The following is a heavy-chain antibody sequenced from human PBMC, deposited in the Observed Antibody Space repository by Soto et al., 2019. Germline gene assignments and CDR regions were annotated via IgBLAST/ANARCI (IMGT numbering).Heavy chain of an antibody. Sequence: GASVKVSCKASGGTFGSYAISWVRQAPGQGLEWMGGIIPIFGTATYAQKFQGRVTITADESTSTAYMELSSLRSEDTAVYYCASSTSKKYYFDYWGQGTLVTVSS. CDR2: IIPIFGTA. J-gene: IGHJ4*02. D-gene: IGHD2-2*01. V-gene: IGHV1-69*13. CDR1: GGTFGSYA. CDR3: ASSTSKKYYFDY.